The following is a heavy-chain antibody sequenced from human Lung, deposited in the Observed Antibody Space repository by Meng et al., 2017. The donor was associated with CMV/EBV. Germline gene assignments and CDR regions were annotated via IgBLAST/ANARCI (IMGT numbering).Heavy chain of an antibody. J-gene: IGHJ1*01. CDR3: LRRSGGSV. CDR1: GDSITNHNW. D-gene: IGHD3-10*01. Sequence: QVTLRAPGPALVQPSETLSLPCAVSGDSITNHNWWAWVRQPPGKGLEWIGEIPHRGSSAYNPSLKSRVSMSIDKSKNQFSLKLTSVTAADTAVYHCLRRSGGSVWGQGTLVTVSS. CDR2: IPHRGSS. V-gene: IGHV4-4*02.